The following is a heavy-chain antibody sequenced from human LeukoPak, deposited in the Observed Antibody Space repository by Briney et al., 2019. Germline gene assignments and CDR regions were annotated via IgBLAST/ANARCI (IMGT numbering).Heavy chain of an antibody. J-gene: IGHJ5*02. V-gene: IGHV4-31*03. CDR3: ARGGRKPLLYPPSYWFDP. D-gene: IGHD2-2*02. Sequence: SQTLSLTCTVSGGSIGSGGYYWSWIRQHPGKGLEWIGYIYYSGSTYYNPSLKSRVTISVDTSKNQFSLKLSSVTAADTAVYYCARGGRKPLLYPPSYWFDPWGQGTLVTVSS. CDR1: GGSIGSGGYY. CDR2: IYYSGST.